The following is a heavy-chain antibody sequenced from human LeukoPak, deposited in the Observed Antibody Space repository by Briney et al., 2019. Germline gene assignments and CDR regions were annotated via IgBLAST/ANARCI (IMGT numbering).Heavy chain of an antibody. J-gene: IGHJ4*02. CDR1: GFTFSSYG. D-gene: IGHD3-10*01. Sequence: SGGSLRLSCAASGFTFSSYGMHWVRQAPGKGLEWVAFIRYDGSNKYYADSVKGRFTISRDNSKNTLYLQMNGLRAEDTAVYYCAKGIVLGVYFDYWGQGTLVTVSS. CDR2: IRYDGSNK. V-gene: IGHV3-30*02. CDR3: AKGIVLGVYFDY.